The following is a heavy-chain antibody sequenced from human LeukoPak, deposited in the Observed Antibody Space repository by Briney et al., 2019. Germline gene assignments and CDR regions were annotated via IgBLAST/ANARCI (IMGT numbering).Heavy chain of an antibody. J-gene: IGHJ4*02. Sequence: PSETLSLTCTVSGGSITSYFWSWIRQPAGKGLEWIGRIYSIGSTNYNPSLKSRVTMSVDTSKNQFSLKLSSVTAADTAVYYCARSHPAAMNYWGQGTLVTVSS. CDR2: IYSIGST. V-gene: IGHV4-4*07. CDR3: ARSHPAAMNY. D-gene: IGHD2-2*01. CDR1: GGSITSYF.